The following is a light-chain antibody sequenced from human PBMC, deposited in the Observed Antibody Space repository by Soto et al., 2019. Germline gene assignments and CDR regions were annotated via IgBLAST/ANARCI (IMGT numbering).Light chain of an antibody. Sequence: QSVLTQPPSVSGAPGQRVTISCSGTSSNIGAGYDVHWYHQVPGTAPKLLIYGNNNRPSGVPDRFSGSRSGTSASLAITGLQAEDEADYYCHSFDTNLRGSVFGGGTKLTVL. CDR3: HSFDTNLRGSV. CDR2: GNN. J-gene: IGLJ3*02. V-gene: IGLV1-40*01. CDR1: SSNIGAGYD.